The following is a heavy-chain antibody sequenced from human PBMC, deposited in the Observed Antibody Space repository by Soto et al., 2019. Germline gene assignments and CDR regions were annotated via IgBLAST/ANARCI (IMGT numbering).Heavy chain of an antibody. J-gene: IGHJ4*02. CDR1: GHSFTSYW. V-gene: IGHV5-51*01. CDR3: ARLGADGNFDY. Sequence: PEESLKISCNGSGHSFTSYWIVWVRQMPWKGLEWMGIIFPGDSETTYSPSFQGHVTISADKSISTAYLQWSSLKASDTAMYYCARLGADGNFDYWGQGTLVTVSS. CDR2: IFPGDSET.